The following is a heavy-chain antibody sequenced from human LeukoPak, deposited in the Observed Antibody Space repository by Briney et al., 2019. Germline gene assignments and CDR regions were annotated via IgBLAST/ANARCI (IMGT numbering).Heavy chain of an antibody. CDR2: ISSSSSTI. D-gene: IGHD2-2*01. Sequence: GGSLRLSCAASGFTFSIYTMNWVRRAPGKGLEWLSYISSSSSTIYYADSVKGRFTISRDNAKNSLYLQMNSLRADDTAVYYCARALGYCSDTSCYGVDYWGQGTLVTVSS. J-gene: IGHJ4*02. CDR3: ARALGYCSDTSCYGVDY. CDR1: GFTFSIYT. V-gene: IGHV3-48*04.